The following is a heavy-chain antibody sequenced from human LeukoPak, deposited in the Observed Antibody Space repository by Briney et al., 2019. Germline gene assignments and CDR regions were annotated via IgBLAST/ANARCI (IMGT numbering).Heavy chain of an antibody. Sequence: GGSLRLSCAASGFTFSSYGMHWVRQAPGKGLEWVAFIRYDGSNKYYADSVKGRFTISRDNSKNTVFLQMNSLRSEDTAVYFCARGHVLSGYHSLFDFWGQGTLVTVSS. V-gene: IGHV3-30*02. J-gene: IGHJ4*02. D-gene: IGHD3-22*01. CDR3: ARGHVLSGYHSLFDF. CDR1: GFTFSSYG. CDR2: IRYDGSNK.